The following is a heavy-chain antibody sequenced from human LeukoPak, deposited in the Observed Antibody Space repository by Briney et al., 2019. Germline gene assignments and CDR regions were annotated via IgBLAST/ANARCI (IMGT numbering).Heavy chain of an antibody. Sequence: SVKVSCKASGGTFSSYAISWVRQAPGQGLEWMGRIIPILGIANYAQKFQGRVTITADKSTSTAYMELRSLRSDDTAVYYCARGSMAHEAWFDPWGQGTLVTVSS. J-gene: IGHJ5*02. D-gene: IGHD5-24*01. CDR1: GGTFSSYA. V-gene: IGHV1-69*04. CDR3: ARGSMAHEAWFDP. CDR2: IIPILGIA.